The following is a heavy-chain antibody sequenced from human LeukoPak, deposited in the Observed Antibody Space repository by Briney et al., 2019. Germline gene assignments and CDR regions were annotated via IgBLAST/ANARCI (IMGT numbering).Heavy chain of an antibody. D-gene: IGHD2-15*01. J-gene: IGHJ4*02. CDR2: INPNSGGT. Sequence: ASVKVSCKASGYTFTGYYMHWVRQAPGQGLEWMGWINPNSGGTNYAQKFQGRVTMTRDTSISTAYMELSRLRSDDTAVYYCARDDIVVVVAASHFDYWGQGTLVTVSS. CDR1: GYTFTGYY. CDR3: ARDDIVVVVAASHFDY. V-gene: IGHV1-2*02.